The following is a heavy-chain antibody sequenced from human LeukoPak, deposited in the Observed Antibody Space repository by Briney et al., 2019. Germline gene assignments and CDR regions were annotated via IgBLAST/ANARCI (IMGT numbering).Heavy chain of an antibody. CDR3: ARGHRYCSSTSCLLGRDY. J-gene: IGHJ4*02. V-gene: IGHV4-34*01. CDR2: INHSGST. Sequence: SETLSLTCAVYGGSFSGYYWSWIRQPPGKGLEWMGEINHSGSTNYNPSLKSRVTISVDTSKNQFSLKLSSVTAADTAVYYCARGHRYCSSTSCLLGRDYWGQGTLVTVSP. CDR1: GGSFSGYY. D-gene: IGHD2-2*01.